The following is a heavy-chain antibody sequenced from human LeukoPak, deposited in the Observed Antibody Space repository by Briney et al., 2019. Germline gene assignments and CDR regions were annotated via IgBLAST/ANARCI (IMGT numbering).Heavy chain of an antibody. Sequence: GGSLIPSCAASGFSFSDFYMSWIRQAPGMGLEWISYIGTRSNPIYYADSVKGRFTISRDDAKNSLYLQMNSLRDEDTAVYFCAREARGSGRDFDYWGQGILVTVSS. CDR1: GFSFSDFY. V-gene: IGHV3-11*01. J-gene: IGHJ4*02. CDR2: IGTRSNPI. CDR3: AREARGSGRDFDY. D-gene: IGHD1-26*01.